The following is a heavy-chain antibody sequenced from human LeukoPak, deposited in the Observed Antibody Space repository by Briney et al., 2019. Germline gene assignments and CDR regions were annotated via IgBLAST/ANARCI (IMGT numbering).Heavy chain of an antibody. Sequence: ASVKVSCKASGYTFTGYYMHWVRQAPGQGLEWMGRINPNSGGTNYAQKFQGRVTMTTDTSISTAYMELSRLRSDDTAVYYCAGGSGWYKEAFDIWGQGTMVTVSS. D-gene: IGHD6-19*01. V-gene: IGHV1-2*06. CDR1: GYTFTGYY. CDR3: AGGSGWYKEAFDI. CDR2: INPNSGGT. J-gene: IGHJ3*02.